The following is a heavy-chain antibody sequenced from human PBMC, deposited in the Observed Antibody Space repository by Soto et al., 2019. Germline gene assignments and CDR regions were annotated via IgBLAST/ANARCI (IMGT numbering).Heavy chain of an antibody. V-gene: IGHV3-73*02. J-gene: IGHJ4*02. CDR1: GFSFSGSA. D-gene: IGHD3-22*01. CDR2: IRSKVNSYAT. CDR3: TRHPDSSGYYLGY. Sequence: EVQLVESGGGLVQPGGSLKLSCAASGFSFSGSAMHWVRQDSGKGLEWVGRIRSKVNSYATAYAASVKGRFTISRDDSKNTAYLQMNSLKTEDTAVYYCTRHPDSSGYYLGYWGQGTLVTVSS.